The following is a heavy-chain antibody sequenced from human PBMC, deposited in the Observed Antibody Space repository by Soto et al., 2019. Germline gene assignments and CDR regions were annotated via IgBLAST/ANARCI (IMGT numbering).Heavy chain of an antibody. CDR1: GFTFSSYG. CDR2: ISYDGSNK. V-gene: IGHV3-30*18. Sequence: SLRLSCAASGFTFSSYGMHWVRQAPGKGLEWVAVISYDGSNKYYADSVKGRFTISRDNSKNTLYLQMNSLRAEDTAVYYCAKDRPYDVVVPAAILDYWGQGTLVTVSS. CDR3: AKDRPYDVVVPAAILDY. D-gene: IGHD2-2*02. J-gene: IGHJ4*02.